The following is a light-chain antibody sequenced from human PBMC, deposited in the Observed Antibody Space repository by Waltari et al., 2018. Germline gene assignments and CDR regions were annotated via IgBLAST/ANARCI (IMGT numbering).Light chain of an antibody. CDR1: QGLSGW. CDR2: STS. J-gene: IGKJ4*01. V-gene: IGKV1-12*01. CDR3: QQAYRFPLT. Sequence: DIQMTQSHSSVSAFVGDRVPVTCRASQGLSGWLAWYQQKPGKAPKLLIFSTSRLQSGVPSRFSGSGSGADFTLTISNLQPEDIATYYCQQAYRFPLTFGGGTKVEIK.